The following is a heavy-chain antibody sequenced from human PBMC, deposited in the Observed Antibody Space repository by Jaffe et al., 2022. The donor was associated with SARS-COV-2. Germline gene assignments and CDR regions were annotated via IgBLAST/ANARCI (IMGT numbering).Heavy chain of an antibody. CDR3: AKDVRVGTATPNFDS. V-gene: IGHV3-23*01. J-gene: IGHJ4*02. CDR1: GFSFSSYA. CDR2: IKGSGDST. Sequence: EVQLLESGGGLVQPGGSLRLSCAASGFSFSSYAMSWVRQAPGKGLDWVSTIKGSGDSTYYADSVKGRFTISRDNSKNTLYLQTNSLRAEDTAVYYCAKDVRVGTATPNFDSWGQGALVTVSS. D-gene: IGHD2-15*01.